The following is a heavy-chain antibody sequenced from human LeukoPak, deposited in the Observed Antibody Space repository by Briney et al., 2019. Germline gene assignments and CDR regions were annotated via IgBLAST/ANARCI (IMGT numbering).Heavy chain of an antibody. V-gene: IGHV1-69*04. J-gene: IGHJ4*02. CDR1: GGTFTSYA. Sequence: ASVKVSCKASGGTFTSYAISWVRQAPGQGLEWMGRIIPFLDIANYAQKFQGRVTITADKSTSTAYMELSSLRSEDTAVYYCARDRPWELPKGTLFDYWGQGTLVTVSS. CDR2: IIPFLDIA. D-gene: IGHD1-26*01. CDR3: ARDRPWELPKGTLFDY.